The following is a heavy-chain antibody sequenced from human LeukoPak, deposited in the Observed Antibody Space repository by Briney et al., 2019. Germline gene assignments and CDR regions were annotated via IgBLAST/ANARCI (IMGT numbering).Heavy chain of an antibody. V-gene: IGHV3-23*01. Sequence: GGSLRLSCAASGFTFTNNALSRLRQAPGKGLEWVSDIRGGGDTYYAESVKGRFTISRDNSKNTLYLQMNSLRAEDTALYYASGHGSNSYWGQGTLVTVSS. CDR2: IRGGGDT. D-gene: IGHD6-13*01. J-gene: IGHJ4*02. CDR3: SGHGSNSY. CDR1: GFTFTNNA.